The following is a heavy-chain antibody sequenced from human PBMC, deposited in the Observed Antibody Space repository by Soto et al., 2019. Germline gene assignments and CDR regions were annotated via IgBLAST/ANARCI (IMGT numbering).Heavy chain of an antibody. V-gene: IGHV3-30-3*01. J-gene: IGHJ4*02. CDR2: ISYDGSNK. CDR3: ARDQGIVANEQWLVYDY. Sequence: QVQLVESGGGVVQPGRSLRLSCAASGFTFSSYAMHWVRQAPGKGLEWVAVISYDGSNKYYADSVKGRFTISRDNSKNTLDLQMNSLRAEDTAVYYCARDQGIVANEQWLVYDYWGQGTLVTVSS. D-gene: IGHD6-19*01. CDR1: GFTFSSYA.